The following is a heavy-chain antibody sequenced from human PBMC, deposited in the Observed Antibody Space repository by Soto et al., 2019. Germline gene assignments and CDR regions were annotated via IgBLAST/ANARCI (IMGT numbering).Heavy chain of an antibody. CDR1: GGSISSSSYY. Sequence: SETLSLTCTVSGGSISSSSYYWGWIRQPPGKGLEWIGSIYYSGSTYYNPSLKSRVTISVDTSKNQFSLKLSSVTAADTAVYYCARLHTLEWSFYFDYWGQGTLVTVSS. D-gene: IGHD3-3*01. J-gene: IGHJ4*02. V-gene: IGHV4-39*01. CDR2: IYYSGST. CDR3: ARLHTLEWSFYFDY.